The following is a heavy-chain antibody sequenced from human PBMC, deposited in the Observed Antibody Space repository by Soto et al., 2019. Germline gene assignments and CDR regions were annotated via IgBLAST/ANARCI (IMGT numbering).Heavy chain of an antibody. CDR2: ISYAGNNK. Sequence: QVQLVESGGGVVQPGRSLRLSCAASGFTFSPYAIHWVRQAPGKGLEWVAVISYAGNNKNYADSVKGRLAISRDNSRNTLYLQMNSLRAEDTAVYYCARARLDTPALDYWGQGTLVTVSS. D-gene: IGHD2-2*01. CDR1: GFTFSPYA. CDR3: ARARLDTPALDY. V-gene: IGHV3-30*09. J-gene: IGHJ4*02.